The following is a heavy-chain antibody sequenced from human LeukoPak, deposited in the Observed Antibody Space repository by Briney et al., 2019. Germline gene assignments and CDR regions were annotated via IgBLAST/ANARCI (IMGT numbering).Heavy chain of an antibody. V-gene: IGHV3-23*01. Sequence: PGGSLRLSCAASGFTFSSFVLNWVRQAPGKGLEWVSTISGSGGTTYYADSVKGRFTISRDNSKNTLCLQMNSLRDEDTAVYYCVLRGGATDYWGQGTLVTVSS. CDR1: GFTFSSFV. CDR2: ISGSGGTT. J-gene: IGHJ4*02. CDR3: VLRGGATDY. D-gene: IGHD3-16*01.